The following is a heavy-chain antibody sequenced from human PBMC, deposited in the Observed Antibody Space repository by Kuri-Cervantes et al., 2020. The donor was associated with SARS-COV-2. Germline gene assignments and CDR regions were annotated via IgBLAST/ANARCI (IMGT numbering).Heavy chain of an antibody. CDR3: AREMATIFSYDY. CDR1: GFTVSSNY. Sequence: GESLKISCAASGFTVSSNYMSWVRQAPGKGLEWVSVIYSGGSTYYADSVKGRFTISRDNSKNTLYLQMNSLRAEDTALYYCAREMATIFSYDYWGQGTLVTVSS. CDR2: IYSGGST. J-gene: IGHJ4*02. V-gene: IGHV3-53*01. D-gene: IGHD5-24*01.